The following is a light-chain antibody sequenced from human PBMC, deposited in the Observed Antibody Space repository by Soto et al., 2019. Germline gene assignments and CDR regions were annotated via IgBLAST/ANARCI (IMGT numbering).Light chain of an antibody. J-gene: IGLJ1*01. Sequence: QSVLTQPASLSGSPGQSITISCSGTSSDIGSYNHVAWYQQFPGKSPKLMIYAVSDRPSGVSDRFSGSKSGITASLTISGLQTEDEAEYFCFSFTTTSTHVFGTGTKVTVL. V-gene: IGLV2-14*03. CDR1: SSDIGSYNH. CDR2: AVS. CDR3: FSFTTTSTHV.